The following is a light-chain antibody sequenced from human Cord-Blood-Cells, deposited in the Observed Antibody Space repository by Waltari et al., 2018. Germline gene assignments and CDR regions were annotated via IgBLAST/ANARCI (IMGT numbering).Light chain of an antibody. J-gene: IGLJ3*02. CDR2: PNN. CDR3: AAWDDSLNGWV. Sequence: QSVLTQPPSASGPPGQRVTISCSGRSPNIGCHTVHWYHRLPGTPPKPLIYPNNQRPSGVPDRFSGPKSGPSASRAISGLQSEDEAYYYCAAWDDSLNGWVFGGGTKLTVL. CDR1: SPNIGCHT. V-gene: IGLV1-44*01.